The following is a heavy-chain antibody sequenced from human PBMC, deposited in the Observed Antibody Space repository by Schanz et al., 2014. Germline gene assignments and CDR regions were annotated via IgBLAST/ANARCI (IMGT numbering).Heavy chain of an antibody. Sequence: EVQVVESGGGLVQPGGSLRLSCAASGFTVSDNYMTWVRQAPGKGLEWISSMYINSGSTQYADSVKGRFIISRDSSKNTLYLQMSSLRVEDTAVYYCAKDSSALYGRDDAFDIWGQGTMVTVSS. CDR3: AKDSSALYGRDDAFDI. V-gene: IGHV3-66*03. CDR2: MYINSGST. D-gene: IGHD6-19*01. CDR1: GFTVSDNY. J-gene: IGHJ3*02.